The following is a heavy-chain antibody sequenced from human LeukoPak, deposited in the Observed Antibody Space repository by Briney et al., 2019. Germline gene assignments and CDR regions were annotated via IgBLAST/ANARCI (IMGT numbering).Heavy chain of an antibody. CDR3: ARGAKFYYDILTGYYFDY. V-gene: IGHV4-34*01. CDR1: GGSFSVYY. D-gene: IGHD3-9*01. CDR2: INHSGST. J-gene: IGHJ4*02. Sequence: SETLSLTCGVYGGSFSVYYWNWIRQPPGKGLEWIGEINHSGSTNYNPSLKSRVTISIDTSKNQFPLKLSSVTAADTAVYYCARGAKFYYDILTGYYFDYWGQGTLVTVSS.